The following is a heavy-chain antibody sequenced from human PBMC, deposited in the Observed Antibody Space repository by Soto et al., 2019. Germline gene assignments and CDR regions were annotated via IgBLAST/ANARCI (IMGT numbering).Heavy chain of an antibody. CDR2: VSPSGTT. Sequence: QVQLQESGPGLVKPSQTLSLTCTVSGDSISVGYYWSWIRQHPGKGLEWIGYVSPSGTTYYNPSHKSRVSISTDTSKNQFSLEVSSVTAADTAVYYCARDRGSYGMDVWGQGTTVTVSS. CDR1: GDSISVGYY. CDR3: ARDRGSYGMDV. V-gene: IGHV4-31*03. J-gene: IGHJ6*02.